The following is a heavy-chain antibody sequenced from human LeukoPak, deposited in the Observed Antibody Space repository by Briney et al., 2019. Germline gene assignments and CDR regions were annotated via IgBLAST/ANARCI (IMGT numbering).Heavy chain of an antibody. J-gene: IGHJ4*02. Sequence: PSETLSLTCIVSGGSISSTSDYWGWICQPPGKGLEWIGSIYYNGRAYYNPSLKSRVTISVDTSKNQFSLKLSSVTAADTAVYYCARRVVVVAATNFDYWGQGTLVTVSS. CDR1: GGSISSTSDY. CDR2: IYYNGRA. D-gene: IGHD2-15*01. V-gene: IGHV4-39*07. CDR3: ARRVVVVAATNFDY.